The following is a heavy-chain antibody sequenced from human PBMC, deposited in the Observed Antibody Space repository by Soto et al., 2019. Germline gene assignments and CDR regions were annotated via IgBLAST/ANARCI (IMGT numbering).Heavy chain of an antibody. Sequence: ASVKVSCKASGYTFTRSGISWVRQAPGQGLEWMGWISTYNGDTNYAQTFQGRVTMTTDTSTSTAYMELRSLRSDDTAVYYCAREGVAPYYYYGMDVWGQGTTVAVSS. CDR2: ISTYNGDT. V-gene: IGHV1-18*01. CDR3: AREGVAPYYYYGMDV. J-gene: IGHJ6*02. D-gene: IGHD5-12*01. CDR1: GYTFTRSG.